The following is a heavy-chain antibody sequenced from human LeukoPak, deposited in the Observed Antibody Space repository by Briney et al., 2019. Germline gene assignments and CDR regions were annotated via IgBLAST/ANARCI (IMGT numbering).Heavy chain of an antibody. J-gene: IGHJ3*02. D-gene: IGHD4-17*01. V-gene: IGHV1-69*04. CDR3: ARGAEEDYGDYVGAFDI. CDR1: GGTFSSYA. CDR2: IIPILGIA. Sequence: GASVKVSCKASGGTFSSYAISWVRQAPGQGLEWMGRIIPILGIANYAQKFQGRVTITADKSTSTAYMELSSLRSEDTAVYYCARGAEEDYGDYVGAFDIWGQGTMVTVSS.